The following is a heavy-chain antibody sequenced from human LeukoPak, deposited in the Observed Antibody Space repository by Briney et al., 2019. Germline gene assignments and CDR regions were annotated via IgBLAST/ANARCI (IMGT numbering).Heavy chain of an antibody. Sequence: ASVKVSCKTSGYTFTSYGFSWVRQAPGQGLEWMGWISAYNGHTIYAQKFQGRLTMTTDTSTSTSYMELRSLRSDDTAVYYCARDDWGLEDFDYWGQGTLVTVSS. CDR2: ISAYNGHT. V-gene: IGHV1-18*01. D-gene: IGHD7-27*01. CDR3: ARDDWGLEDFDY. CDR1: GYTFTSYG. J-gene: IGHJ4*02.